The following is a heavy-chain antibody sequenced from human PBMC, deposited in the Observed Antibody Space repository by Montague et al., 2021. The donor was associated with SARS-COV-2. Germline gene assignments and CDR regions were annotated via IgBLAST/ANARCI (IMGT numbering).Heavy chain of an antibody. CDR2: IYYSGST. V-gene: IGHV4-30-4*01. J-gene: IGHJ5*01. CDR1: GGSLSSVDYY. CDR3: ARASTLTTKWFDY. Sequence: TLSLPCTVSGGSLSSVDYYWSWIRQPPGKGLEWIGHIYYSGSTYYNPSVKSRVAMSVDMSKNQFSLKLSSVTPADTAVYYCARASTLTTKWFDYWGQGTLVTVSS. D-gene: IGHD4-17*01.